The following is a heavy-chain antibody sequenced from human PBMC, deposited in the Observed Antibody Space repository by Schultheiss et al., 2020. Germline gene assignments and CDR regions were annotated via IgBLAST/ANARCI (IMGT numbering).Heavy chain of an antibody. Sequence: ASVKVSCKASGYTFTGYYMHWVRQAPGQGLEWMGWMNPNSGNTGYAQKFQGRVTMTRDTSISTAYMELSSLRSEDTAVYYCALHSAGWYPWGQGTQVTVSS. D-gene: IGHD6-19*01. CDR3: ALHSAGWYP. CDR2: MNPNSGNT. V-gene: IGHV1-2*02. J-gene: IGHJ5*02. CDR1: GYTFTGYY.